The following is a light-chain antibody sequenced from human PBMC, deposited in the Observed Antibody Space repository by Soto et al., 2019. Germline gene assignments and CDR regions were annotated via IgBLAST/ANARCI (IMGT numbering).Light chain of an antibody. V-gene: IGKV3-20*01. CDR1: RSVTSNY. J-gene: IGKJ2*01. CDR2: GAS. CDR3: QQYGNSPPNT. Sequence: IVLTQSPGTLSLSPGERATLSCRASRSVTSNYLAWYQLKPGQAPRILIYGASNRATGIPDRFSGSGSGTDFTLTISRLEPEDFGVYFCQQYGNSPPNTFGQGTKVEI.